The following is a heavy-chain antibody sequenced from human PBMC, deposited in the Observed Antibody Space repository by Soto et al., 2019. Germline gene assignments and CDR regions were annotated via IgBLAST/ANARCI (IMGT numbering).Heavy chain of an antibody. D-gene: IGHD3-10*01. Sequence: SVKVSCKASGYTFTSYYMHWVRQAPGQGLEWMGIINPSGGSTSYAQKFQGRVTMTRDTSTSTVYMELSSLRSEDTAVYYCARVFYGSGSYRSFDYWGQGTLVTAPQ. CDR1: GYTFTSYY. CDR2: INPSGGST. J-gene: IGHJ4*02. V-gene: IGHV1-46*03. CDR3: ARVFYGSGSYRSFDY.